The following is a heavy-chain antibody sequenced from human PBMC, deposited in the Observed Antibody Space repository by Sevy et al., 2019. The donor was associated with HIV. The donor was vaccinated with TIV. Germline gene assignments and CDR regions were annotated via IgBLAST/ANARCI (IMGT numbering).Heavy chain of an antibody. CDR2: IWDDGSDK. Sequence: GGSLRLSCAAAGFTFSSYGMHWVRQAPGKGLEWVAVIWDDGSDKYYADSVKGRFTISRDNAKNTLYLQMNSLRVEDTAVYHCVKPRCGDGGSFLFDFWGQGTLVTVSS. V-gene: IGHV3-33*06. D-gene: IGHD2-15*01. CDR3: VKPRCGDGGSFLFDF. CDR1: GFTFSSYG. J-gene: IGHJ4*02.